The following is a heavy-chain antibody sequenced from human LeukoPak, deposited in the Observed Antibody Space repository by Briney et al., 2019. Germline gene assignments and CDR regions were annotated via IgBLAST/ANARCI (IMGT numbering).Heavy chain of an antibody. Sequence: SETLSLTCTVSRGSISGYSWSWIRQSPGGGLEWIGYIYYSGDTAYNPSLRSRVTLSVDTSKNQFPLQLRSVTTADTAVYYCASPAMAFIDQGRYNYYYYMDVWGKGTTVTVSS. CDR3: ASPAMAFIDQGRYNYYYYMDV. CDR2: IYYSGDT. V-gene: IGHV4-59*01. CDR1: RGSISGYS. J-gene: IGHJ6*03. D-gene: IGHD5-18*01.